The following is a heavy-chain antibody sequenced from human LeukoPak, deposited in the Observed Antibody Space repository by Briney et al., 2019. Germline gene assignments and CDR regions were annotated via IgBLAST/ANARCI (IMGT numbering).Heavy chain of an antibody. CDR3: AKVRGAGSRFYSSTQRPDDY. D-gene: IGHD2-2*01. CDR2: ISGSGGST. J-gene: IGHJ4*02. Sequence: GGSLRLSCTASGFTFGDYAMSWVRQAPGKGLEWVSAISGSGGSTYYADSVKGRFTISRDNSKNTLYLQMNSLRAEDTAVYYCAKVRGAGSRFYSSTQRPDDYWGQGTLVTVSS. V-gene: IGHV3-23*01. CDR1: GFTFGDYA.